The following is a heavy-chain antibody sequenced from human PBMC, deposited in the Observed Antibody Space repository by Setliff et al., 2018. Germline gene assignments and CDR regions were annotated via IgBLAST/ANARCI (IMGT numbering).Heavy chain of an antibody. D-gene: IGHD3-10*01. CDR1: GGSISSYY. CDR3: ARTSGSLHMEYYFDH. J-gene: IGHJ4*02. Sequence: SETLSLTCTVSGGSISSYYWSWIRQPPGKGLEWIGYIYYSGSTNYNPSLKSRVTISVDTSKNQFSLKLSSVTAADTAVYYCARTSGSLHMEYYFDHWGQGTLVTVSS. CDR2: IYYSGST. V-gene: IGHV4-59*01.